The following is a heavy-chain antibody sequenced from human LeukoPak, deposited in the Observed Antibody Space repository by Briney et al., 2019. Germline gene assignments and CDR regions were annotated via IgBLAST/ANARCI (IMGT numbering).Heavy chain of an antibody. CDR2: IKSKTDGGTT. CDR1: GFTFSDAW. D-gene: IGHD3-22*01. V-gene: IGHV3-15*01. CDR3: ARYYGDSGSQYYFDY. Sequence: GGSLRLSCAASGFTFSDAWMSWVRQAPGKGLEWVGRIKSKTDGGTTDYAAPVKGRFTISRDDSKNTLYLQMNSLKIEDTAVYYCARYYGDSGSQYYFDYWGQGTQVAVSS. J-gene: IGHJ4*02.